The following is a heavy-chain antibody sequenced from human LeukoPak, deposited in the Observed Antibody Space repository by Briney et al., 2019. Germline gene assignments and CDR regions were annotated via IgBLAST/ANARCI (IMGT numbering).Heavy chain of an antibody. D-gene: IGHD2-2*01. CDR3: ARDTVVLAAKGMDV. J-gene: IGHJ6*03. CDR1: GGSFSGYY. Sequence: SETLSLTCAVYGGSFSGYYWSWIRQPPGKGLEWIGEINHSGSTNYNPSLKSRVTISVDTSKNQFSLKLSSVTAADTAVYYCARDTVVLAAKGMDVWGKGTTVTVSS. V-gene: IGHV4-34*01. CDR2: INHSGST.